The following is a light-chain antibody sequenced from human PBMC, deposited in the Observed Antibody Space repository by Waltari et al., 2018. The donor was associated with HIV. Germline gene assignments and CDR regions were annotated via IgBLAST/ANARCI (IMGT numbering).Light chain of an antibody. CDR3: SSYTSSSTWV. CDR2: VVT. V-gene: IGLV2-14*03. J-gene: IGLJ3*02. CDR1: SSDLGGYNY. Sequence: QSALTQPASVSGSPGQSITISCTGTSSDLGGYNYVSWYQQHPSKAPKLMIYVVTNRPSGVSNRFSGSKAGKTASLTISGLQVGDEADYYCSSYTSSSTWVFGGGTKLTVL.